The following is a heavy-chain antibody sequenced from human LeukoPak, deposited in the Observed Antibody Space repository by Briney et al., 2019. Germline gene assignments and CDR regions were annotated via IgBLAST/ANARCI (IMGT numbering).Heavy chain of an antibody. CDR2: INHSGST. V-gene: IGHV4-34*01. J-gene: IGHJ5*02. Sequence: SETLSLTCAVYGGSFSGYYWSWIRQPPGKGLEWIGEINHSGSTNYNPSLKSRVTISVDTSKNQFPLKLSSVTAADTAVYYCARGPRSLVVPAAILKAHWGFDPWGQGTLVTVSS. CDR1: GGSFSGYY. CDR3: ARGPRSLVVPAAILKAHWGFDP. D-gene: IGHD2-2*02.